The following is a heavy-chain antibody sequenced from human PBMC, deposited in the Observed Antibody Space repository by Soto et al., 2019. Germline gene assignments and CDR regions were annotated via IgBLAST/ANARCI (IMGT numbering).Heavy chain of an antibody. D-gene: IGHD6-19*01. CDR2: INAGNGDT. J-gene: IGHJ4*02. V-gene: IGHV1-3*05. CDR1: GYTFTGYG. CDR3: ARADRGRGGWYD. Sequence: QVQLVQSGAEEKKPGASVKVSCKASGYTFTGYGMNWVRQAPGQGLEWMGWINAGNGDTRYSQKFQDRVTITRDTFASTVYMELSSLRPEDTAVYYCARADRGRGGWYDWGQGTLVTVSS.